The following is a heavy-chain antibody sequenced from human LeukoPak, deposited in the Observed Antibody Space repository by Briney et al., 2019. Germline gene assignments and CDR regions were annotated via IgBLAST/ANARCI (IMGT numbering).Heavy chain of an antibody. CDR3: ARRGGSYYRGWFDP. D-gene: IGHD1-26*01. J-gene: IGHJ5*02. CDR1: GGSISSNGYY. V-gene: IGHV4-39*01. Sequence: SETLSLTCNVSGGSISSNGYYWGWIRQPPGKGLEWIGSIFYSGSTYYNPSLKTRVTISVDTSKNQFSLNLNSVTAADTAVYYCARRGGSYYRGWFDPWGQGTLVTVCS. CDR2: IFYSGST.